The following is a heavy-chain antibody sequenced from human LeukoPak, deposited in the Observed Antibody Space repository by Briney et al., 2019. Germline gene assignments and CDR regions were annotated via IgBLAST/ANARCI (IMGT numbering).Heavy chain of an antibody. Sequence: SETLSLTCTVSGGSIRSGDFYWSWIRQPPGKGLEWIGYIYYSGSTYYNPSLKSRVTISVDTSKNQFSLKLSSVTAADTAVYYCARRTTVRDFDYWGQGTLVTVSS. V-gene: IGHV4-30-4*01. CDR1: GGSIRSGDFY. J-gene: IGHJ4*02. D-gene: IGHD4-17*01. CDR3: ARRTTVRDFDY. CDR2: IYYSGST.